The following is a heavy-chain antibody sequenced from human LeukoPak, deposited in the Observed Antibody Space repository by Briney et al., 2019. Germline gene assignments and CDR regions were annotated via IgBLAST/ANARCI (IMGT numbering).Heavy chain of an antibody. Sequence: SETLSLTCTVSGGSIRSSYYYWGWIRQPPGKGLEWIGSIYDSGSTYYNPSLKSRVTISVDTSKNQFSLKLSSVTAADTAVYYCARQRDIAVAGRWGQGTLVTVSS. V-gene: IGHV4-39*01. CDR2: IYDSGST. D-gene: IGHD6-19*01. CDR3: ARQRDIAVAGR. J-gene: IGHJ4*02. CDR1: GGSIRSSYYY.